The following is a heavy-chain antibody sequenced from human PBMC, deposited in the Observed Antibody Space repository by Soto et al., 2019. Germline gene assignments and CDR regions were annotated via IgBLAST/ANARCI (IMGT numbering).Heavy chain of an antibody. CDR1: GGSISSGGYS. CDR2: IYHSGST. J-gene: IGHJ4*02. Sequence: SETLSLTCAVSGGSISSGGYSWSWIRQPPGKGLEWIGYIYHSGSTYYNPSLKSRVTISVDRSKNQFSLKLSSVTAADTAVYYXARAGYSGYDYVDYFDYWGQGTLVTVSS. V-gene: IGHV4-30-2*01. D-gene: IGHD5-12*01. CDR3: ARAGYSGYDYVDYFDY.